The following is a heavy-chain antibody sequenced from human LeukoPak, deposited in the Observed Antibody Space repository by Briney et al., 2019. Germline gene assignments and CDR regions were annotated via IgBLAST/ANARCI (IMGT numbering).Heavy chain of an antibody. D-gene: IGHD3-22*01. J-gene: IGHJ4*02. CDR3: ARWHTSGNNYYYDY. CDR2: ISSRTTYI. Sequence: AGGSLRLSCAASGFSFSTYTMNWVRQSPGKGLEWVSSISSRTTYIYYADSVKGRFTISRDNSKSTLYLQMNSLRAEDTAVYYCARWHTSGNNYYYDYWGQGTLVTVSS. V-gene: IGHV3-21*04. CDR1: GFSFSTYT.